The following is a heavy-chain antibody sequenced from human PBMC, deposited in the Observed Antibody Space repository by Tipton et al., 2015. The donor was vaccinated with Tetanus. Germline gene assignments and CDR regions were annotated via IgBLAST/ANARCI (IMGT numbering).Heavy chain of an antibody. CDR3: ARAYNVVTATNYYYGLDL. CDR2: ISSTSSYI. V-gene: IGHV3-21*01. D-gene: IGHD2-21*02. Sequence: SLRLSCAVSGFTFSNYRMNWVRQAPGTGLQWVASISSTSSYIYYADSLKGRFTISRDNAQKSLYLHMKSLSDDDTAVYYCARAYNVVTATNYYYGLDLWGPGTPVTVSS. J-gene: IGHJ6*02. CDR1: GFTFSNYR.